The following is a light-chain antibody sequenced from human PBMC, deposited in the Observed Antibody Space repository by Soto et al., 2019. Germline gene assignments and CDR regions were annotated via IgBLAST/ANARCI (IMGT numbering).Light chain of an antibody. CDR1: QSVSSY. V-gene: IGKV3-11*01. CDR2: DAS. Sequence: EIVLTQSPATLSLSPGERATLSCRASQSVSSYLAWYQQKPGQAPRLLIYDASNRATGIPARSSGSGSGTDFTLTSSSLEPEDFAVYYWQQRRNWPRLTFGGGTMGEIK. J-gene: IGKJ4*01. CDR3: QQRRNWPRLT.